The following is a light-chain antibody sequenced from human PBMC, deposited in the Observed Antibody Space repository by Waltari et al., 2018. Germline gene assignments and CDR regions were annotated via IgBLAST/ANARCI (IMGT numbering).Light chain of an antibody. V-gene: IGLV3-1*01. J-gene: IGLJ1*01. CDR1: ELEKKY. CDR2: EDV. CDR3: QAWDSGVAGV. Sequence: SYDLIQSPSVSVSPGQTATITCSGDELEKKYVCWYQQKPGRSPVLVIYEDVRRPSEIPQRFSGSHSGNTATLPISGTQPMDEADYYCQAWDSGVAGVFGTGTKVTVL.